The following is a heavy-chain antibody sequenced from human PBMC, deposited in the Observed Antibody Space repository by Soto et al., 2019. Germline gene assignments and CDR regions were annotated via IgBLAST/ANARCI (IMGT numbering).Heavy chain of an antibody. Sequence: PGGSLRLSCAASGFTFSSYGMHWVRQAPGKGLEWVAVIWYDGSNKYYADSVKGRFTISRDNSKNTLYLQMNSLRAEDTAVYYCASTYYYDSSGYSAAFDIWGQGTMVTVS. CDR2: IWYDGSNK. J-gene: IGHJ3*02. CDR3: ASTYYYDSSGYSAAFDI. CDR1: GFTFSSYG. D-gene: IGHD3-22*01. V-gene: IGHV3-33*01.